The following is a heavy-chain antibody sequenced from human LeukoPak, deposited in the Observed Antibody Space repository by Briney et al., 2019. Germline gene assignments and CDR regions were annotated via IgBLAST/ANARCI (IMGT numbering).Heavy chain of an antibody. D-gene: IGHD3-10*01. J-gene: IGHJ6*03. CDR3: ARGVVGSGSYDAALYYYYMDV. V-gene: IGHV1-8*01. Sequence: ASVKVSCKASGYTFTSYDINWVRQATGQGLEWMGWMNPNSGNTGYAQKFQGRVTMTRNTSISTAYMELGSLRSEDTAVYYCARGVVGSGSYDAALYYYYMDVWGKGTTVTISS. CDR2: MNPNSGNT. CDR1: GYTFTSYD.